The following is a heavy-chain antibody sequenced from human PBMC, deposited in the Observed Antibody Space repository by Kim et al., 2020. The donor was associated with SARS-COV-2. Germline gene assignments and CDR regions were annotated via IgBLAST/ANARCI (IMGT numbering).Heavy chain of an antibody. CDR3: ARDLVVVPAARPYGMDV. J-gene: IGHJ6*02. D-gene: IGHD2-2*01. CDR1: GFTFSSYS. Sequence: GGSLRLSCAASGFTFSSYSMNWVRQAPGKGLECVSYISSSSSTIYYADSVKGRFTISRDNSKNSLYLQMNRLRDEDTAVYYCARDLVVVPAARPYGMDVWGQGTTVTVSS. V-gene: IGHV3-48*02. CDR2: ISSSSSTI.